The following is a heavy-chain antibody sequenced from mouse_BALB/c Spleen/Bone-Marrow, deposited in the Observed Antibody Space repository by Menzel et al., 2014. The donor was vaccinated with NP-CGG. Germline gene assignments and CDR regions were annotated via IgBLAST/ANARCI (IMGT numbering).Heavy chain of an antibody. CDR3: ARGNRLYAMDY. D-gene: IGHD2-1*01. CDR2: INPSTGYT. CDR1: GYTFTSYW. Sequence: VQLQQSGAELAKPGASVKMSCKASGYTFTSYWMHWVKQRPGQGLEWIGYINPSTGYTDYNQKFNDKATLTADKSSSTAYMQLSSLTSKDSAVYYCARGNRLYAMDYWGQGTSVTVSS. V-gene: IGHV1-7*01. J-gene: IGHJ4*01.